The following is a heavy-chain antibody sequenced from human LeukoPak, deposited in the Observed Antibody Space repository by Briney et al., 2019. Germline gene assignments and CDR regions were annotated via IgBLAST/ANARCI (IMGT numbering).Heavy chain of an antibody. Sequence: SQTLSLTCSISGDSHSSNNAALNWIRQSPSRGLEFLGRTYYRSKWYNDYAVSVKSRITIKSDTSKNQFSLQLNSVTPEDTAVYFCASTHGPIDHWGQGTLVTVSS. CDR2: TYYRSKWYN. CDR1: GDSHSSNNAA. V-gene: IGHV6-1*01. J-gene: IGHJ5*02. D-gene: IGHD2-8*01. CDR3: ASTHGPIDH.